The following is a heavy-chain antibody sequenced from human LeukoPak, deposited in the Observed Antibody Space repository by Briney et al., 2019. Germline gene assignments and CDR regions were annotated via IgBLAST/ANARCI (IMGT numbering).Heavy chain of an antibody. Sequence: PGGSLRLSCAASGFNFPDYAMHWVRQAPGKGLEWVSGISWNSGSIVYADSVKGRFTISRDNAKNSMYLQMNSLRAEDAAVYYCARASGRTGVGGQGTLVTVSS. CDR2: ISWNSGSI. CDR1: GFNFPDYA. J-gene: IGHJ4*02. V-gene: IGHV3-9*01. D-gene: IGHD3-10*01. CDR3: ARASGRTGV.